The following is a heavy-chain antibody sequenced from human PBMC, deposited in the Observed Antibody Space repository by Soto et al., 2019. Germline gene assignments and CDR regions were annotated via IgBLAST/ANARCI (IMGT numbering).Heavy chain of an antibody. V-gene: IGHV4-30-4*01. D-gene: IGHD2-2*01. CDR3: ARDHCGSTSCYEASCNMDV. CDR1: GGSISSGDHY. CDR2: IYYRGSA. J-gene: IGHJ6*02. Sequence: SETLSLTCTVSGGSISSGDHYWSWIRQPPGKGLEWIGYIYYRGSAYYNPSLKSRVTISVDTSKNQFSLKLSSVTAADTAVYYCARDHCGSTSCYEASCNMDVWGQGTTVTVSS.